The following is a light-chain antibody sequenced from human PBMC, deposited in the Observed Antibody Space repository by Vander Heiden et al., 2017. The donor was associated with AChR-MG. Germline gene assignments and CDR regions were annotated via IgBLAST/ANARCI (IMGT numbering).Light chain of an antibody. V-gene: IGKV2-28*01. CDR3: MRALQTPPWT. CDR2: LGS. J-gene: IGKJ1*01. Sequence: DMVMTQSPPPLPVTPGEPASTSCRSSQSIRHSSENNNWEWDLQKPGQATQLLIYLGSKRSSGVPDRFSGSGTGTESTLKISRVEAEDVGVDYCMRALQTPPWTFGQGTKVEIK. CDR1: QSIRHSSENNN.